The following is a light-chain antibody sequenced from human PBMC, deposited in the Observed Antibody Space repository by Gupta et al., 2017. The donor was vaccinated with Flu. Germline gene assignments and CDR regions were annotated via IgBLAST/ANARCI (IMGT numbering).Light chain of an antibody. V-gene: IGKV1-5*03. CDR1: QSVSRW. CDR3: QQYNYYSRA. Sequence: DVQMTQSPSTLSASVGDRVTITCRARQSVSRWLAWYQQKPGKAPKLLIYKASSLESGVPSRFSGSGSGTEFTLTIGSLQPDDSATYYCQQYNYYSRAFGQGTKVEIK. CDR2: KAS. J-gene: IGKJ1*01.